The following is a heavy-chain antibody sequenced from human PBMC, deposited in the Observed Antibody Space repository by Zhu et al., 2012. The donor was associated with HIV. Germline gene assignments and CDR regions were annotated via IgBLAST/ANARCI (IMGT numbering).Heavy chain of an antibody. D-gene: IGHD5-12*01. CDR1: GVPFIGYY. V-gene: IGHV4-34*01. CDR3: ARLTSGPTSG. Sequence: QVQLQQWGTGLLKPSETLSLTCAVYGVPFIGYYWSWIRQAPGKGLEWIGEIHHSGSANYNPSLKSRVTISVDTSKKQFSLKLTSVTTSDTAVYYCARLTSGPTSGWGQGTLVTVSS. J-gene: IGHJ4*02. CDR2: IHHSGSA.